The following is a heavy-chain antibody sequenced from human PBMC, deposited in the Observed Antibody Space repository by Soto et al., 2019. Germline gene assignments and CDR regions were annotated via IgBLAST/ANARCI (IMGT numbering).Heavy chain of an antibody. J-gene: IGHJ4*02. D-gene: IGHD4-17*01. CDR1: GGSISSSSYY. V-gene: IGHV4-39*01. Sequence: QLQLQESGPGLVKPSETLSLTCTVSGGSISSSSYYWGWIRQPPGKGLEWIGSIYYSGSTYYNPSLKSRVTISVDTSKNQFSLKLSSVTAADTAVYYCARGRDYDRVVWDYWGQGTLVTVSS. CDR2: IYYSGST. CDR3: ARGRDYDRVVWDY.